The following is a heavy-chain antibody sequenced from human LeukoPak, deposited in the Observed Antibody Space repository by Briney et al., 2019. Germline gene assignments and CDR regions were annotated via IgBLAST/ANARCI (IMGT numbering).Heavy chain of an antibody. D-gene: IGHD2/OR15-2a*01. V-gene: IGHV4-59*01. Sequence: SETLSLTCTVPGGSISSYYWSWIRQPPGKGLEWIGDIYYSGSANYKPSLKSRVTISIDTSKNQFSLKLSSVTAADTAVYYCARDPFSPRGFDPWGQGTLVTVSS. CDR2: IYYSGSA. CDR3: ARDPFSPRGFDP. J-gene: IGHJ5*02. CDR1: GGSISSYY.